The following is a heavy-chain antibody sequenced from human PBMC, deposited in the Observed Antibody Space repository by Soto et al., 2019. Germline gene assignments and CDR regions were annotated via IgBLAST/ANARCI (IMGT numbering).Heavy chain of an antibody. J-gene: IGHJ6*02. D-gene: IGHD5-12*01. V-gene: IGHV3-30-3*01. Sequence: QVQLVESGGGVVQPGRSLRLSCAASGFTFSSYAMHWVRQAPGKGLEWVAVISYDGSNKYYADSVKGRFTISRDNSKNTLYLQMNSLRAEDTAVYYCARVATKYYYYCYGMDVWGQGTTVTVSS. CDR3: ARVATKYYYYCYGMDV. CDR1: GFTFSSYA. CDR2: ISYDGSNK.